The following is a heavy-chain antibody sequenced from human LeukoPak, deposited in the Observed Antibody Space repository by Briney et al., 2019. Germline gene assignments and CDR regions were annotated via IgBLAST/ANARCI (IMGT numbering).Heavy chain of an antibody. J-gene: IGHJ4*02. CDR3: ARDSEYHYDILTGPGIFDC. D-gene: IGHD3-9*01. CDR1: GGTFSSYA. Sequence: ASVKVSCKASGGTFSSYAISWVRQAPGQGLEWMGRIIPIFGTANYAQKFQGRVTITTDESTSTAYMELSSLRSEDTAVYYCARDSEYHYDILTGPGIFDCWGQGTLVTVSS. CDR2: IIPIFGTA. V-gene: IGHV1-69*05.